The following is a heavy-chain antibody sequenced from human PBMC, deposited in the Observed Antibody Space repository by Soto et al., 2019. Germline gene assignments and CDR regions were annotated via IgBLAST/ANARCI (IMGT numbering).Heavy chain of an antibody. V-gene: IGHV3-33*01. CDR2: IWYDGSNK. CDR3: ARKYSSSSWADY. Sequence: QVQLVESGGGVVQPGRSLRLSCATSGFTFSSYGMNWVRQAPGKGLEWVAVIWYDGSNKYYADSVKGRFTISRDNSKNTLYLQMNSPRAEDTAVYYCARKYSSSSWADYWGQGTLVTVSS. D-gene: IGHD6-6*01. J-gene: IGHJ4*02. CDR1: GFTFSSYG.